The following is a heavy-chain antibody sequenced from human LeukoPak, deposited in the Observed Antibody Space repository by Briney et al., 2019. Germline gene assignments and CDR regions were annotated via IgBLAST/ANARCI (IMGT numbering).Heavy chain of an antibody. J-gene: IGHJ5*02. CDR3: ARPVPSRLGWFDP. CDR2: IFYSGST. CDR1: GGSISTSNYY. V-gene: IGHV4-39*01. Sequence: SETLSLTCTVSGGSISTSNYYWGWIRQPPGKGLEWIGNIFYSGSTYYNPSLKSRVTISVDTSKNQFSLKLSSVTAADTAVYYCARPVPSRLGWFDPWGQGTLVTVSS. D-gene: IGHD1-1*01.